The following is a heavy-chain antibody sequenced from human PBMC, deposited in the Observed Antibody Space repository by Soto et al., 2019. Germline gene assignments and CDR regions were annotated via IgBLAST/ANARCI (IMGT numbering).Heavy chain of an antibody. Sequence: QVLLVQSGAEVKKPGSSVKVSCKASGGTFNSYAFSWVRQAPGQGLEWMGGIIPIFGTPNYAQKFQGRVTITAEESTSTAYVELSGLRSEDTAVYYCASRSENGYNYDFDYWGQGTLVTVSS. CDR1: GGTFNSYA. CDR2: IIPIFGTP. V-gene: IGHV1-69*12. D-gene: IGHD5-12*01. J-gene: IGHJ4*02. CDR3: ASRSENGYNYDFDY.